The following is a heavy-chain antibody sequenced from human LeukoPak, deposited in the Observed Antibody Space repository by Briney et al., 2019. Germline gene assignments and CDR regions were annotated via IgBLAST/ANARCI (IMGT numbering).Heavy chain of an antibody. CDR2: ISVYNGNT. Sequence: ASVKVSCKSSGYIFTSYNINWVRQAPGQGLEWMGWISVYNGNTNYAQKLQGRVTMTTDTSTSTAYMELRSLRSDDTAVYYCAREMAAAGTFSLEYCYFGMDVWGQGTTVTVSS. D-gene: IGHD6-13*01. J-gene: IGHJ6*02. V-gene: IGHV1-18*01. CDR3: AREMAAAGTFSLEYCYFGMDV. CDR1: GYIFTSYN.